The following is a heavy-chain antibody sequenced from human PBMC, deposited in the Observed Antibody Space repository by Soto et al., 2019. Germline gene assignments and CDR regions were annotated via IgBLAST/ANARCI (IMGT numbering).Heavy chain of an antibody. CDR1: GFTFSSYG. CDR3: ATLEGSRYDFHIESMDV. J-gene: IGHJ6*02. Sequence: QVQLVESGGGVVQPGRSLRLSCAASGFTFSSYGMHWVRQAPGKGLEWVAVIWNDGSNKYYADSVKGRFTISRDNSKNPLYLQMNSLRAEDTAVYYCATLEGSRYDFHIESMDVWGQGTTVTVSS. CDR2: IWNDGSNK. D-gene: IGHD3-3*01. V-gene: IGHV3-33*01.